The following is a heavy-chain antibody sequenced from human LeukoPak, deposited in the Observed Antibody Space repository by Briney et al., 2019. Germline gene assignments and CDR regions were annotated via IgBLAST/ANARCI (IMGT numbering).Heavy chain of an antibody. V-gene: IGHV1-2*06. CDR3: ARDAYSGYEDDAFDI. D-gene: IGHD5-12*01. CDR1: GYTFTGYY. J-gene: IGHJ3*02. CDR2: INPNSGGT. Sequence: ASVKVSCKASGYTFTGYYMHWVRQAPGQGLEWMGLINPNSGGTNYSQKFQGRVTMTRDKSISTASMEMSRLRSDDTAVYYSARDAYSGYEDDAFDIWGQGTMVTVPS.